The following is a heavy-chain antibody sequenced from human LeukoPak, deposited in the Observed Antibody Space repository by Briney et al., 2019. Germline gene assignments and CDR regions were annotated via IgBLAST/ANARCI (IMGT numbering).Heavy chain of an antibody. CDR3: ARHAPSDTSGWYYFDY. V-gene: IGHV4-59*08. CDR1: GGSISSYY. CDR2: IYYSGST. J-gene: IGHJ4*02. Sequence: SETLSLTCTVSGGSISSYYWSWIRQPPGKGLEWIGYIYYSGSTNYNPSLKSRVTISVDTSKNQFSLKLSSVTAADTAVYYCARHAPSDTSGWYYFDYWGQGTLVTVSS. D-gene: IGHD6-19*01.